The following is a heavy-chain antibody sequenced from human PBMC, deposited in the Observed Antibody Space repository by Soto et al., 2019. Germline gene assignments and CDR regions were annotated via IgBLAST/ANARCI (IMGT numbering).Heavy chain of an antibody. CDR3: AKGRTETSIFDY. Sequence: PGGSLRLSCAASGFTFSSYGMHWVRQAPGKGLEWVAVISYDGSNKYYADSVKGRFTISRDNSKNTLYLQMNSLRAEDTAVYYCAKGRTETSIFDYWGQGTLVTVSS. CDR1: GFTFSSYG. V-gene: IGHV3-30*18. J-gene: IGHJ4*02. D-gene: IGHD3-3*01. CDR2: ISYDGSNK.